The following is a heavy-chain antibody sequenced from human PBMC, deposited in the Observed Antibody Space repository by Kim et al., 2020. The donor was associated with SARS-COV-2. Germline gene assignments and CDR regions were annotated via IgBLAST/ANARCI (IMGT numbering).Heavy chain of an antibody. CDR1: GGSISSYY. D-gene: IGHD2-15*01. J-gene: IGHJ4*02. V-gene: IGHV4-59*12. Sequence: SETLSLTCTVSGGSISSYYWSWIRQPPGKGLEWIGYIYYSGSTNYNHSLKSRVTISVDTSKNQFSLKLSPVTAADTAGYYCARDEGLRYGGGKTDWGQGTLVTVSS. CDR3: ARDEGLRYGGGKTD. CDR2: IYYSGST.